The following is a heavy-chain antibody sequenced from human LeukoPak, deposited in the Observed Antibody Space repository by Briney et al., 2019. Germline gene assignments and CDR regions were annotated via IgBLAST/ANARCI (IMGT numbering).Heavy chain of an antibody. Sequence: SQTLSLTCTVSGGSLTNGPFYWSWIRQPAGKGLEWIGRISTSGNTNYRASLDSRVTISIDASKNEFSLQRTSVAAADTAMYFCARGDFATGFFTHWGQGILVTVSS. D-gene: IGHD3/OR15-3a*01. V-gene: IGHV4-61*02. CDR3: ARGDFATGFFTH. J-gene: IGHJ4*02. CDR2: ISTSGNT. CDR1: GGSLTNGPFY.